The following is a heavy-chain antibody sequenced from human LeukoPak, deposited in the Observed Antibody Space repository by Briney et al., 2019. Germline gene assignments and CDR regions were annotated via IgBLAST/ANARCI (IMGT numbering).Heavy chain of an antibody. D-gene: IGHD6-13*01. CDR3: ARVSSSWYQDWYFDL. J-gene: IGHJ2*01. Sequence: SETLSLTCTVSGYSISSGYFWGWMRQPAGKGLEWIGRIETSGNTNYKPSLKSRVTMSVDTSKNRFSLKLSSVTAADTAVYYCARVSSSWYQDWYFDLWGRGTLVTVSS. CDR1: GYSISSGYF. CDR2: IETSGNT. V-gene: IGHV4-4*07.